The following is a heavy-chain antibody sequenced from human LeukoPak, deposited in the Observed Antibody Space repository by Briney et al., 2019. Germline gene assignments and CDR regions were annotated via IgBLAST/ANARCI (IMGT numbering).Heavy chain of an antibody. CDR1: GGSISSSGYY. CDR3: ARHEYSGSYYGLSWFDP. Sequence: SETLSLTCTVSGGSISSSGYYWGRIRQPPGKGLERIASINYSGSTYYNPSLKSRVTISVDTSKNQPSLKLSSLTAADTAVYYCARHEYSGSYYGLSWFDPWGQGTLVTVSS. J-gene: IGHJ5*02. D-gene: IGHD1-26*01. V-gene: IGHV4-39*01. CDR2: INYSGST.